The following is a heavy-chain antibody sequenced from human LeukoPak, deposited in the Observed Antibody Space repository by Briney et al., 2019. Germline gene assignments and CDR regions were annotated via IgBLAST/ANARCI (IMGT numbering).Heavy chain of an antibody. CDR3: ARGSAMVVDYYYMDV. V-gene: IGHV4-34*01. CDR2: INHSGST. Sequence: ETLSLTCAVYGGSFSGYYWSWIRQPPGKGLEWIGKINHSGSTNCNPSLKSRVTISVDTSKNQFSLKLSSVTAADTAVYYCARGSAMVVDYYYMDVWGKGTTVTVSS. D-gene: IGHD5-18*01. CDR1: GGSFSGYY. J-gene: IGHJ6*03.